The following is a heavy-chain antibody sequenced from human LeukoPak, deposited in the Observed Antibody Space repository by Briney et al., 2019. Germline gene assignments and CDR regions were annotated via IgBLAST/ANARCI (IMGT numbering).Heavy chain of an antibody. D-gene: IGHD2-2*01. CDR3: ASAWAAAAPFDY. CDR2: IYSGGST. CDR1: GFTVSSNH. V-gene: IGHV3-53*01. J-gene: IGHJ4*02. Sequence: GESLRLSCAASGFTVSSNHMSWVRQAPGRGLEWVSIIYSGGSTDYADSVKGRFTISRDNSKNTLSLQMNSLRAEDTAVYFCASAWAAAAPFDYWGQGTLVTVSS.